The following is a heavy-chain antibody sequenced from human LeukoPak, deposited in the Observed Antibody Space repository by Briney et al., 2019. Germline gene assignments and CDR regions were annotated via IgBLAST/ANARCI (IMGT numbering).Heavy chain of an antibody. CDR3: VTGSSGTNLLVYFDS. D-gene: IGHD1-7*01. Sequence: PGGSLRLSCTTSGLTLSHHGTHWVRQAPGRGLEWVAFIWYDGRNKNYADYVKGRFTLSRDNSKNMVYLQMNSLRVEDTAVYHCVTGSSGTNLLVYFDSWGQGTLVTVSS. V-gene: IGHV3-30*02. CDR1: GLTLSHHG. CDR2: IWYDGRNK. J-gene: IGHJ4*02.